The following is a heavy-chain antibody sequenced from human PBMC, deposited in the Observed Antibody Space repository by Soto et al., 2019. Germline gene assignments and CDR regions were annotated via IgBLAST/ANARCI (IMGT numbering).Heavy chain of an antibody. CDR3: ARDRIQQQLVLVYFDY. Sequence: ASVKVSCKASGYTFTSYAVHWVRQAPGQRLEWMGWINAGNGNTKYSQKFQGRVTITRDTSASTAYMELSSLRSEDTAVYYCARDRIQQQLVLVYFDYWGQGTLVTVSS. D-gene: IGHD6-13*01. V-gene: IGHV1-3*01. CDR1: GYTFTSYA. J-gene: IGHJ4*02. CDR2: INAGNGNT.